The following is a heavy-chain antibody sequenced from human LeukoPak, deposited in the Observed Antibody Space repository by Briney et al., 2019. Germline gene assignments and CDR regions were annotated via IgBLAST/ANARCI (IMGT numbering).Heavy chain of an antibody. CDR1: GFTFSSYS. CDR3: AREPGPGDY. J-gene: IGHJ4*02. CDR2: ITSGSSYI. Sequence: GGSLRLSCAAAGFTFSSYSMNWVRQAPGKGPEWVSSITSGSSYIYYADSVKGRFTISRDNAKSSLYLQMNSLRAEDTAVYYCAREPGPGDYWGQGTLVTVSS. V-gene: IGHV3-21*01.